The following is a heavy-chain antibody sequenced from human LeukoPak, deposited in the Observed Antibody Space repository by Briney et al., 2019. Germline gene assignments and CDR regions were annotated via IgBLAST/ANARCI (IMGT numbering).Heavy chain of an antibody. D-gene: IGHD3-16*01. Sequence: GGSLRLSCAASGFTFSNYEMNWVRQAPGKGLEWVSYISGGGSTIYYADSVKGRFTISRDNAKNSLNLQMNSLRAEDTALYYCARATYRSFDYWGQGTLVTVSS. V-gene: IGHV3-48*03. J-gene: IGHJ4*02. CDR2: ISGGGSTI. CDR3: ARATYRSFDY. CDR1: GFTFSNYE.